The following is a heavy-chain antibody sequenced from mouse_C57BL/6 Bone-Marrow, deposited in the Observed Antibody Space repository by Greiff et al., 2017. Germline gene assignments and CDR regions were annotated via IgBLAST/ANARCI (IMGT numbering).Heavy chain of an antibody. Sequence: QVQLQQPGAELVKPGASVKMSCKASGYTFTSYWITWVKQRPGQGLEWIGDIYPGSGSTNYNEKFKSKATLTVDTSSSTAYMQLSSLTSEDSAVYYCARRGIYDGYWGYAMDYWGQGTSVTVSS. J-gene: IGHJ4*01. CDR2: IYPGSGST. CDR3: ARRGIYDGYWGYAMDY. V-gene: IGHV1-55*01. D-gene: IGHD2-3*01. CDR1: GYTFTSYW.